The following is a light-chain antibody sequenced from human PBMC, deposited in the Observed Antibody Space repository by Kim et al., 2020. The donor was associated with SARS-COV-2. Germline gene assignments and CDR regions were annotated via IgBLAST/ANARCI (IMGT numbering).Light chain of an antibody. CDR1: NIGSKS. CDR3: QVWDSSSVV. Sequence: SYELTQPPSVSVAPGETARITCGGKNIGSKSVHWYQQKPGQAPVLVIYYDSDRPSGIPERFSGSNSGNTATLTINRVEAGDEADYYGQVWDSSSVVFGGGTQLTVL. CDR2: YDS. J-gene: IGLJ2*01. V-gene: IGLV3-21*04.